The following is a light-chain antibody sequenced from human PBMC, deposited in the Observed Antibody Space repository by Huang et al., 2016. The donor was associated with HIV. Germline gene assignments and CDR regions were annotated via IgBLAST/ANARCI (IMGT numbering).Light chain of an antibody. J-gene: IGKJ5*01. CDR3: QQRDS. Sequence: EIVLTQSPGTLSLSPGESATLTCRASQSVGRNVGWYQQKAGQTPRLVIYDASTRGTCIPARVSGSGSGTDVTLTISSLEPEDVAVYYCQQRDSFGQGTRLDIK. CDR2: DAS. CDR1: QSVGRN. V-gene: IGKV3-11*01.